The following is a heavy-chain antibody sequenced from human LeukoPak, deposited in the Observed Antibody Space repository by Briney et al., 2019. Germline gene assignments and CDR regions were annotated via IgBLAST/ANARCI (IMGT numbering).Heavy chain of an antibody. V-gene: IGHV3-23*01. CDR3: AKDDGYGLNRPYYFDY. Sequence: PGGSLRLSCAASGFTFSSYAMSWVRQAPGKGLEWVSAISGSGGSTYYADSVKGRFTISRDNSKNTLYLQMNSLRAEDTAVYYCAKDDGYGLNRPYYFDYWGQGTLVTVSS. CDR2: ISGSGGST. J-gene: IGHJ4*02. D-gene: IGHD5-18*01. CDR1: GFTFSSYA.